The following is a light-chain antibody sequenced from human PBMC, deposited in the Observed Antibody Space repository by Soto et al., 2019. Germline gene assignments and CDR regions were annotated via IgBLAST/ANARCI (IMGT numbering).Light chain of an antibody. V-gene: IGLV2-23*02. CDR3: CSYAGSSTLV. CDR2: EVS. J-gene: IGLJ3*02. CDR1: SSDVGNFNL. Sequence: QSALTQPASVSGSPGQSITISCTGTSSDVGNFNLVSWFQQHPGKAPKLMISEVSKRPSGVSNRFSGSKSGNTASLTISGLQAEDEADYYCCSYAGSSTLVFGGGTKVTVL.